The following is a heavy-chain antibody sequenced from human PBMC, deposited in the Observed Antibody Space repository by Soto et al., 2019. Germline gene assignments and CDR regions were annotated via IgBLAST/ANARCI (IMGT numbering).Heavy chain of an antibody. V-gene: IGHV1-69*13. Sequence: GASVKVSCKASGGTFSSYAISWVRQAPGQGLEWMGGIIPIFGTANYAQKFQGRVTITADESTSTAYMELSSLRSEDTAVYYCARGAVVVPAAIIPVYNWFAPWGQGTLVTVSS. CDR2: IIPIFGTA. D-gene: IGHD2-2*01. CDR3: ARGAVVVPAAIIPVYNWFAP. CDR1: GGTFSSYA. J-gene: IGHJ5*02.